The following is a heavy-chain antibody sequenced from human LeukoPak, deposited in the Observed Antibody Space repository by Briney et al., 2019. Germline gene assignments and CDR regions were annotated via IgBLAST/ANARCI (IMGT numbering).Heavy chain of an antibody. J-gene: IGHJ4*02. CDR1: GGSISSSSYY. V-gene: IGHV4-39*07. D-gene: IGHD6-13*01. CDR2: IYYSGST. Sequence: SETLSLTCTVSGGSISSSSYYWGWIRQPPGKGLEWIGSIYYSGSTYYNPSLKSRVTISVDTSKNQFSLKLSSVTAADTAVYYCAREGIAAAGLGYWGQGTLVTVSS. CDR3: AREGIAAAGLGY.